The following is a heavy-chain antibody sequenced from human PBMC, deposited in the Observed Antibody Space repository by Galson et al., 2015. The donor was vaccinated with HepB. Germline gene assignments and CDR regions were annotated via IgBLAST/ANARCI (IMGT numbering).Heavy chain of an antibody. Sequence: SLRLSCAASGFTFSSYWMHWVRQAPGKGLVWVSRINSDGSSTSYADSVKGRFTISRDNAKNTLYLQMNSLRAEDTAVYYCARGSTGDPDAFDIWGQGTMVTVSS. V-gene: IGHV3-74*01. CDR1: GFTFSSYW. J-gene: IGHJ3*02. CDR2: INSDGSST. CDR3: ARGSTGDPDAFDI. D-gene: IGHD7-27*01.